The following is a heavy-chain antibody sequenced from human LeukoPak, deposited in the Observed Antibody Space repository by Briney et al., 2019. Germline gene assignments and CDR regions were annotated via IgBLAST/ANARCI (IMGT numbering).Heavy chain of an antibody. V-gene: IGHV1-2*02. CDR3: ARDSYYYDSSGYPAYYFDY. CDR1: GYTFTGYY. D-gene: IGHD3-22*01. CDR2: INPNSGRT. J-gene: IGHJ4*02. Sequence: EASVKVSCKASGYTFTGYYMHWVRQAPGQGLEWMGWINPNSGRTNYAQEFQGRVTMTRDTSISTAYMELSRLRSDDTAVYYCARDSYYYDSSGYPAYYFDYWGQGTLVTVSS.